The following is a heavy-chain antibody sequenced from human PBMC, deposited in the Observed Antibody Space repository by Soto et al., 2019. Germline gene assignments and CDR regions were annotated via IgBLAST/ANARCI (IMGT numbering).Heavy chain of an antibody. CDR1: GGTFSRSG. J-gene: IGHJ6*02. D-gene: IGHD5-18*01. CDR2: IVPSVDTT. Sequence: QVQLVQSGTEVKKPGASVKVSCKASGGTFSRSGFHWVRQAPGQGLEWMGMIVPSVDTTNYAQKSQARVTISADQFTSTVYMELRRLRSEDTAVYYCARCPQPPDTADPFAVGVWGQGTRVIVSS. V-gene: IGHV1-69*18. CDR3: ARCPQPPDTADPFAVGV.